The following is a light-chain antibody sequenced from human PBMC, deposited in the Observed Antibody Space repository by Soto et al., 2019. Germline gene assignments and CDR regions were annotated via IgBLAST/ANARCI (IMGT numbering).Light chain of an antibody. CDR2: DAS. CDR1: HSVNNF. Sequence: EIVLTQSPATLSLSPGERATLSCRASHSVNNFLAWYQQKPGQAPRLLIYDASNRATGVPARFSGRGSEAYFTLTISSIEPEDFAVYYCQQRSNSSPTSTFGRGIKVE. V-gene: IGKV3-11*01. J-gene: IGKJ1*01. CDR3: QQRSNSSPTST.